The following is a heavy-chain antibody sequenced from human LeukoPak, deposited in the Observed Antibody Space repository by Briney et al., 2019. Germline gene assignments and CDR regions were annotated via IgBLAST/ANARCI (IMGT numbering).Heavy chain of an antibody. D-gene: IGHD3-22*01. V-gene: IGHV3-23*01. Sequence: GASLRLSCAASGFTFSSYAMSWVRQAPGKGLEWVSAISGRGGSTYYADSVKGRFTISRDNSKNTLYLQMNSLRAEDTAVYYCAKGGGYYDSSGYYTDYWGQGTLVTVSS. CDR1: GFTFSSYA. CDR3: AKGGGYYDSSGYYTDY. CDR2: ISGRGGST. J-gene: IGHJ4*02.